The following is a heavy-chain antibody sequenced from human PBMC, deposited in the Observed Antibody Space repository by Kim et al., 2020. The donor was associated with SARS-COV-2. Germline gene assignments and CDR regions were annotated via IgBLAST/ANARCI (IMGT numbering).Heavy chain of an antibody. CDR3: ARDGVPRLAVFGVVIELYYFDY. Sequence: ASVKVSCKASGYTFTSYYMHWVRQAPGQGLEWMGIINPSGGSTSYAQKFQGRVTMTRDTSTSTVYMELSSLRSEDTAVYYCARDGVPRLAVFGVVIELYYFDYWGQGTLVTVSS. J-gene: IGHJ4*02. CDR1: GYTFTSYY. CDR2: INPSGGST. D-gene: IGHD3-3*01. V-gene: IGHV1-46*01.